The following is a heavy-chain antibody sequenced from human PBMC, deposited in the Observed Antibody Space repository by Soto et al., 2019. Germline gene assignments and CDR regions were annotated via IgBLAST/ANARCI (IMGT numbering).Heavy chain of an antibody. CDR2: IWYDGSNK. D-gene: IGHD3-10*01. J-gene: IGHJ4*02. CDR3: ARALNYYYGSGYQGYYFDY. V-gene: IGHV3-33*01. CDR1: GFTFSSYG. Sequence: GGSLRLSCAASGFTFSSYGMHWVRQAPGKGLEWVAVIWYDGSNKYYADSVKGRFTISRDNSKNTLYLQMNSLRAEDTAVYYCARALNYYYGSGYQGYYFDYWGQGTLVTVSS.